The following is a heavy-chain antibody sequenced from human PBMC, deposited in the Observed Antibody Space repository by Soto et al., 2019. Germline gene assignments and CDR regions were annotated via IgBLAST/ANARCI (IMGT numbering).Heavy chain of an antibody. D-gene: IGHD3-10*01. CDR1: GYTFTGYY. CDR3: ARDAGSFDY. V-gene: IGHV1-2*04. Sequence: GASVKVSCKASGYTFTGYYMHWVGRAPGQGLEWMGWINPNSGGTNYAQKFQGWVTMTRDTSISTAYMELSRLRSDDTAVYYCARDAGSFDYWGQGTLVTVSS. J-gene: IGHJ4*02. CDR2: INPNSGGT.